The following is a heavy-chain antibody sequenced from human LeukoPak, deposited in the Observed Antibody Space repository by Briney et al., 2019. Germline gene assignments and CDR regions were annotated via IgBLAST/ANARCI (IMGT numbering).Heavy chain of an antibody. J-gene: IGHJ5*02. CDR1: GFIFSSYE. CDR3: ARGPVESYYDFWGGYYPYNWFDP. V-gene: IGHV3-48*03. D-gene: IGHD3-3*01. Sequence: GGSLRLSCAASGFIFSSYEMNWVRQAPGKGVEWVSYISSSGSTIYYVDSVKGRFTISRDNAKNSLYLQMNSLRAEDTAVYYCARGPVESYYDFWGGYYPYNWFDPWGQGTLVTVSS. CDR2: ISSSGSTI.